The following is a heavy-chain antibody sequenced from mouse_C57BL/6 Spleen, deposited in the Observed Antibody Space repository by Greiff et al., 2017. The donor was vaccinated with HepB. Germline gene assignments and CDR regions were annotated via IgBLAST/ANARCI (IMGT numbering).Heavy chain of an antibody. D-gene: IGHD2-4*01. CDR3: ARHMITDYFDY. V-gene: IGHV5-6*01. J-gene: IGHJ2*01. CDR2: ISSGGSYT. CDR1: GFTFSSYG. Sequence: EVNVVESGGDLVKPGGSLKLSCAASGFTFSSYGMSWVRQTPDKRLEWVATISSGGSYTYYPDSVKGRFTISRDNAKNTLYLQMSSLKSEDTAMYYCARHMITDYFDYWGQGTTLTVSS.